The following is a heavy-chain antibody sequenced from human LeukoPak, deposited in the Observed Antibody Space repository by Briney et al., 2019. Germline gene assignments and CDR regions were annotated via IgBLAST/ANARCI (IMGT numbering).Heavy chain of an antibody. CDR3: GRDPFRGSPIDY. CDR2: ISIYNGDT. Sequence: GASVKVSCKASGYTFTSYYMHWVRQAPGQGLEWMGWISIYNGDTNYAEKFQGRVTMSTEKSTSTAYMELRNLRSDDTAVYYCGRDPFRGSPIDYWGQGTLVTVSS. D-gene: IGHD3-10*01. J-gene: IGHJ4*02. CDR1: GYTFTSYY. V-gene: IGHV1-18*04.